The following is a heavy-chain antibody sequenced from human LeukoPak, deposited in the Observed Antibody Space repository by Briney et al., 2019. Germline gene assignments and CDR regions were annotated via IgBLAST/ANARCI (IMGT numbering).Heavy chain of an antibody. J-gene: IGHJ4*02. CDR3: ARGRDGYNYGGYYFDY. V-gene: IGHV4-34*01. Sequence: PSETLSLTCAVYGGSFSGYYWSWIRQPPGKGLEWIGEINHSGSTNYNPSLKSRVTISVDRSKNQFSLKLSSVTAADTAVYYCARGRDGYNYGGYYFDYWGQGTLVTVSS. D-gene: IGHD5-12*01. CDR2: INHSGST. CDR1: GGSFSGYY.